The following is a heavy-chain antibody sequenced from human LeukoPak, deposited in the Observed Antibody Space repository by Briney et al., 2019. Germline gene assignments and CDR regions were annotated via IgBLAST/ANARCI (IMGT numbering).Heavy chain of an antibody. CDR1: GYTFTGHS. J-gene: IGHJ4*02. V-gene: IGHV1-2*02. D-gene: IGHD3-9*01. CDR2: IKPNSGST. Sequence: ASVTVSCKASGYTFTGHSMYWVRQAPGQGLEWMGWIKPNSGSTNYAQKFQGRVTMTRDTSISTAYMELSRLRSDDTAVYYCARGPHGRIYDILTGFDYWGQGTLVTVSS. CDR3: ARGPHGRIYDILTGFDY.